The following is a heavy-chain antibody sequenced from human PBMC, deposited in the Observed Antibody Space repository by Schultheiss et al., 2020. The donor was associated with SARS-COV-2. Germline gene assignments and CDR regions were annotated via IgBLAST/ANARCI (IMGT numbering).Heavy chain of an antibody. CDR1: GFSLSTSGMC. D-gene: IGHD6-19*01. J-gene: IGHJ6*02. Sequence: SGPTLVKPTQTLTLTCTFSGFSLSTSGMCVSWIRQPPGKALEWLALIYWDDDKRYSPSLKSRLTITKDTSKNQVVLTMTNMDPVDTATYYCARMVTAVAGLGYYYYDGMDVWGQGTTVTVSS. V-gene: IGHV2-5*08. CDR3: ARMVTAVAGLGYYYYDGMDV. CDR2: IYWDDDK.